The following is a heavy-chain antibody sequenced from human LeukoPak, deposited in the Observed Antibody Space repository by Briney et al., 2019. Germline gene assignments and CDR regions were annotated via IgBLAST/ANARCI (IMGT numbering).Heavy chain of an antibody. D-gene: IGHD3-10*01. CDR2: ISTTSYI. V-gene: IGHV3-21*04. J-gene: IGHJ4*02. CDR3: AKDYRGSESLFDY. CDR1: GFTFSSYS. Sequence: PGGSLRLSCAASGFTFSSYSMIWVRQAPGKGLEWVSSISTTSYIYYADSVKGRITISRDNAKNSLYLQMNSLRAEDTSLYYGAKDYRGSESLFDYWGQGALVAVSS.